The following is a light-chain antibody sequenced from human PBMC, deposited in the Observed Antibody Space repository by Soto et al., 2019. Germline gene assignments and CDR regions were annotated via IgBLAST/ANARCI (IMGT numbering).Light chain of an antibody. V-gene: IGLV2-11*01. CDR2: DVS. J-gene: IGLJ2*01. CDR1: SSDVGGYNY. Sequence: QSVLTQPRSVSGSPGQSVTISCTGTSSDVGGYNYVSWYQQHPGKAPKLMIYDVSKRPSGVPDRFSGSKSGNTASLTISGLQAEDEADYYCCSYAGSYNVVFGGGPQLTVL. CDR3: CSYAGSYNVV.